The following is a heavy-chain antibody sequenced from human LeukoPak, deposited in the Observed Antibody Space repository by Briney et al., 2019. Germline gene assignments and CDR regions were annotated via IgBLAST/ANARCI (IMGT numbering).Heavy chain of an antibody. D-gene: IGHD3-10*01. CDR2: INHSGST. CDR1: GGSFSGYY. J-gene: IGHJ5*02. CDR3: ARGRKLTMVRGVIIITRAWFDP. Sequence: SETLSLTCAVYGGSFSGYYWSWIRQPPGKGPEWIGEINHSGSTNYNPSLKSRVTISVDTSKNQFSLKLSSVTAADTAVYYCARGRKLTMVRGVIIITRAWFDPWGQGTLVTVSS. V-gene: IGHV4-34*01.